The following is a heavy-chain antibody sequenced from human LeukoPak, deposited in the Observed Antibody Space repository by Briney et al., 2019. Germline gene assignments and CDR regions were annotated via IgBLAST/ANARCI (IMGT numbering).Heavy chain of an antibody. CDR3: ARYSGSPYGMDV. Sequence: ASVKVSCKASGYTFNNYGISWVRQAPGQGLEWMGWVGAHNGKTRYTQKFQGRVTMTTDTSTSTAYMELRSLRFDDTAVYYCARYSGSPYGMDVWGQGTTVTVSS. D-gene: IGHD1-26*01. J-gene: IGHJ6*02. V-gene: IGHV1-18*01. CDR2: VGAHNGKT. CDR1: GYTFNNYG.